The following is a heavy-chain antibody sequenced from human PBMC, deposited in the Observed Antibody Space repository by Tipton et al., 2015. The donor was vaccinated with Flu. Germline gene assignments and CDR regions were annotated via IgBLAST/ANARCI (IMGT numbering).Heavy chain of an antibody. CDR1: GFTVSSNY. CDR2: IYSGGST. D-gene: IGHD3-10*01. Sequence: SLRLSCAASGFTVSSNYMSWVRQAPGKGLEWVSVIYSGGSTYYADSVKGRFTISRDNSKNTLYLQMNSRRAEDTAVYYCARELMVGPFPLYFDSWGQGTLVTVSS. CDR3: ARELMVGPFPLYFDS. V-gene: IGHV3-53*01. J-gene: IGHJ4*02.